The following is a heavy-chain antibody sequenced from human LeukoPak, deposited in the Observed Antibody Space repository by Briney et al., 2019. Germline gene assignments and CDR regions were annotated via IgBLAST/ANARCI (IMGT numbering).Heavy chain of an antibody. Sequence: SETLSLTCAVYGGSFSGYYWSWIRQPPGKGLEWIGYLYYSGSTNYNPSLNSRVTLSVDTSKNQFSLKLSSVTAADTAVYYCAREGGNSGFDYWGQGTLVTASS. CDR2: LYYSGST. CDR1: GGSFSGYY. CDR3: AREGGNSGFDY. J-gene: IGHJ4*02. V-gene: IGHV4-59*01. D-gene: IGHD4-23*01.